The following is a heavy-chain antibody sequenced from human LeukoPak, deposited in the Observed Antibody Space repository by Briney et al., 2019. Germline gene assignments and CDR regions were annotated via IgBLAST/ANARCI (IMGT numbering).Heavy chain of an antibody. V-gene: IGHV3-7*01. CDR3: AELGITMIGGV. CDR2: IKEDGSEK. CDR1: GFTFSNFW. J-gene: IGHJ6*04. D-gene: IGHD3-10*02. Sequence: GSLRLSCAGSGFTFSNFWMNWVRQAPGKGLEWVANIKEDGSEKYYVDSVKGRFTISRDNSKKSLYLQMNSLRAEDTAVYYCAELGITMIGGVWGKGTTVTISS.